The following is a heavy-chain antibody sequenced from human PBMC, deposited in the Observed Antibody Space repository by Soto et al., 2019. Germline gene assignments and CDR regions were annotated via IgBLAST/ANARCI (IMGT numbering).Heavy chain of an antibody. J-gene: IGHJ5*02. Sequence: SETLSLTCTVSGGSISSYYWSWIRQPPGKGLEWIGYIYYSGSTNYNPSLKSRVTISVDTSKNQFSLKLSSVTAADTAVYYCARHPGYCSSTSCYHWFDPWGQGTLVTVSS. D-gene: IGHD2-2*01. CDR1: GGSISSYY. V-gene: IGHV4-59*08. CDR2: IYYSGST. CDR3: ARHPGYCSSTSCYHWFDP.